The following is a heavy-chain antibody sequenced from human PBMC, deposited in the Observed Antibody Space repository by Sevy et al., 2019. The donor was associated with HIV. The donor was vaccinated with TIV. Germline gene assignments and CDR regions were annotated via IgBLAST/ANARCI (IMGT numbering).Heavy chain of an antibody. V-gene: IGHV1-8*01. CDR3: ARAMEYSSSWDWFDP. Sequence: ASVKVSCKASGYTFTSYDINWVRQATGQGLEWMGWMNPNSGITGYAQKFQGRVTMTRNTSISTAYMELSSLRSEDTAVYYCARAMEYSSSWDWFDPSGQGTVVTVSS. J-gene: IGHJ5*02. CDR1: GYTFTSYD. CDR2: MNPNSGIT. D-gene: IGHD6-13*01.